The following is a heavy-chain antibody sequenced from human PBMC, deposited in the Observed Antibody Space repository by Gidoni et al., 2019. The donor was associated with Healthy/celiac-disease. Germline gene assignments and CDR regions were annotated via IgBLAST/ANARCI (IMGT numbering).Heavy chain of an antibody. CDR2: ISSSSSYI. V-gene: IGHV3-21*01. D-gene: IGHD3-22*01. CDR3: ARVVVVVNPYYGMDV. Sequence: EVQLVESGGGLVKPGGSLRLSCAASGFTFSSYSMNWVRQAPGKGLEWVSSISSSSSYIYYADSVKGRFTISRDNAKNSLYLQMNSLRAEDTAVYYCARVVVVVNPYYGMDVWGQGTTVTVSS. J-gene: IGHJ6*02. CDR1: GFTFSSYS.